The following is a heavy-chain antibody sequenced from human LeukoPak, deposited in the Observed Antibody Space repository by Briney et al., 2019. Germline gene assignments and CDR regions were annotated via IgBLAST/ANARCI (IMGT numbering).Heavy chain of an antibody. CDR3: ARAPYGDYPRPIDY. CDR2: IIPILGIA. CDR1: GGTFSSYA. V-gene: IGHV1-69*04. Sequence: ASVKVSCRASGGTFSSYASSWVRQAPGQGLEWMGRIIPILGIANYAQKFQGRATITADKSTSTAYMELSSLRSEDTAVYYCARAPYGDYPRPIDYWGQGTLVTVSS. D-gene: IGHD4-17*01. J-gene: IGHJ4*02.